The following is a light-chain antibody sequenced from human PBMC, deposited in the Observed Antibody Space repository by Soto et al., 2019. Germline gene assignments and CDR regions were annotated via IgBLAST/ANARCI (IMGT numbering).Light chain of an antibody. CDR1: QILLHSNGYNY. CDR2: GAS. CDR3: QQYYNWPRT. Sequence: EIVMTQSPLTLPVTPGEPSSISCRSSQILLHSNGYNYLDWYLQKPGQAPRLLFYGASTRATGLPARFSGTGSGTEFTLTINSLQAEDSAVYYCQQYYNWPRTFGQGTRLEIK. J-gene: IGKJ5*01. V-gene: IGKV2-28*01.